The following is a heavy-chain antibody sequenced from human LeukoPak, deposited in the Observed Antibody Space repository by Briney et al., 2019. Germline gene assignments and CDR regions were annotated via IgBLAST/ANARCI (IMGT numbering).Heavy chain of an antibody. D-gene: IGHD4-17*01. Sequence: KPGGSLRLSCAASGFTFSSYSMNWVRQAPGRGLEWVSSIGGSSTSIYYADSVKGRFTISRDNAKSSLYLQMNSLRAEDAAVYYCARELGGDYGEAFDIWGQGTLVTVSS. CDR2: IGGSSTSI. CDR1: GFTFSSYS. CDR3: ARELGGDYGEAFDI. V-gene: IGHV3-21*01. J-gene: IGHJ3*02.